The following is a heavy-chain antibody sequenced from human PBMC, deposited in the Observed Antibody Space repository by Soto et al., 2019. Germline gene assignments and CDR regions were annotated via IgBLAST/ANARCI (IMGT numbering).Heavy chain of an antibody. D-gene: IGHD2-15*01. Sequence: EVQLVESGGGLVKPGGSLRLSCAASGFTFSNAWMNWVRQAPGKGLEWVGRIKSKTDGGTTDYAAPVKGRFTISRDDSKNTLYLQINNLKTEDTAVYYYTTDMEDIVVVVAADDAFDIWGQGTMVTVSS. J-gene: IGHJ3*02. V-gene: IGHV3-15*07. CDR1: GFTFSNAW. CDR2: IKSKTDGGTT. CDR3: TTDMEDIVVVVAADDAFDI.